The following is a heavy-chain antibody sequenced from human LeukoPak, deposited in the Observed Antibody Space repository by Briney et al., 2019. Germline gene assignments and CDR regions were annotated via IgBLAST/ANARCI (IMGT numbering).Heavy chain of an antibody. CDR2: IYSGGST. CDR3: ARDPYSGSYGNYYYYFMDV. CDR1: GFTVSSNY. J-gene: IGHJ6*03. V-gene: IGHV3-53*01. Sequence: GGSLRLSCAASGFTVSSNYMSWVRQAPGKGLEWVSVIYSGGSTYYADSVKGRFTISRGNSKNTLYLQMNSPRAEDTAVYYCARDPYSGSYGNYYYYFMDVWGKGTTVTISS. D-gene: IGHD1-26*01.